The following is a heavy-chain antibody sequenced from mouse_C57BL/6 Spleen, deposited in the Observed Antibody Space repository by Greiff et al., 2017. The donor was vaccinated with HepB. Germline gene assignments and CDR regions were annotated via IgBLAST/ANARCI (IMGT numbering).Heavy chain of an antibody. J-gene: IGHJ2*01. V-gene: IGHV6-3*01. D-gene: IGHD1-1*01. CDR1: GFTFSNYW. CDR3: TAYYGLDY. CDR2: IRLKSDNYAT. Sequence: EVKLVESGGGLVQPGGSMKLSCVASGFTFSNYWMNWVRQSPEKGLEWVAQIRLKSDNYATHYAESVKGRFTISRDDSKSSVYLQMNNLRAEDTGIYYCTAYYGLDYWGQGTTLTVSS.